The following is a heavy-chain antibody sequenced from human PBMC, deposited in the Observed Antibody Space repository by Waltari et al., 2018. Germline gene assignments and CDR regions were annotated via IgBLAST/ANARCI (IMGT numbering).Heavy chain of an antibody. CDR2: INHSGST. V-gene: IGHV4-34*01. J-gene: IGHJ6*03. CDR3: ARGGSYDSSGYYYFYYYYMDV. Sequence: QVQLQQWGAGLLKPSETLSLTCAVYGGSFSGYYWSWIRQPPGKGLGWIGEINHSGSTNYNPSLKSRVTISVDTSKNQFSLKLSSVTAADTAVYYCARGGSYDSSGYYYFYYYYMDVWGKGTTVTVSS. D-gene: IGHD3-22*01. CDR1: GGSFSGYY.